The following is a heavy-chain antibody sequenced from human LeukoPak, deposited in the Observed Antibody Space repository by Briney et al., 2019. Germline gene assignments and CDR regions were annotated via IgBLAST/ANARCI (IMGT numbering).Heavy chain of an antibody. J-gene: IGHJ4*02. V-gene: IGHV1-18*01. CDR2: ISAYNGNT. CDR1: GYTFTGYG. D-gene: IGHD5-18*01. CDR3: ARDTRGYSYGSTDY. Sequence: GASVKVSCKASGYTFTGYGISWVRQAPGQGLEWMGWISAYNGNTNYAQKLQGRVTMTTDTSTSTAYMELRSLRSDDTAVYYCARDTRGYSYGSTDYWGQGTLVTVSS.